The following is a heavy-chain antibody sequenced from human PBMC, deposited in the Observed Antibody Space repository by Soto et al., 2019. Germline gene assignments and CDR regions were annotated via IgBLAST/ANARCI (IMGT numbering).Heavy chain of an antibody. V-gene: IGHV4-39*01. D-gene: IGHD2-15*01. CDR1: GGSISSSSYY. CDR2: IYYSGST. J-gene: IGHJ4*02. Sequence: QLQLQESGPGLVKPSETLSLTCTVSGGSISSSSYYWGWIRQPPGKGLEWIGSIYYSGSTYYNPSLPSRFTLSVARSHSQFSLMLSSVTAADSAVYYCAIRARPMGCSGGSCYDPSFDYWGQGTLVTVSS. CDR3: AIRARPMGCSGGSCYDPSFDY.